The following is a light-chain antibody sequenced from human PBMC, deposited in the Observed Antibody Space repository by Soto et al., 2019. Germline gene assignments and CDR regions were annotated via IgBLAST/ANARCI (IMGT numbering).Light chain of an antibody. Sequence: ETLMTHSPSTLSVSPGDRATLSCRSSQSVGSDLAWYQQKRGQAPRLLIYGASTRATGTPARFSGSASGTEFTLTISGLQSEDFAVYYCQQYKNWPPITFGQGTRLEIK. J-gene: IGKJ5*01. V-gene: IGKV3-15*01. CDR3: QQYKNWPPIT. CDR1: QSVGSD. CDR2: GAS.